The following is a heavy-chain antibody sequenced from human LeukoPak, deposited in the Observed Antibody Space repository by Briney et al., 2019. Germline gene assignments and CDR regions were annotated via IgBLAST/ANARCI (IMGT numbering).Heavy chain of an antibody. CDR1: GITLNNYG. Sequence: PGGSLRLSCAVSGITLNNYGMTWVRQAPGEGLEWVAGISDSGGSTKYADSVKGRFTISRDNPKNTLYLQMNSLRAEDTAVYYCAKEDLAVDTDTDCCFWGQGTLVTVSS. CDR3: AKEDLAVDTDTDCCF. V-gene: IGHV3-23*01. J-gene: IGHJ4*02. CDR2: ISDSGGST. D-gene: IGHD5-18*01.